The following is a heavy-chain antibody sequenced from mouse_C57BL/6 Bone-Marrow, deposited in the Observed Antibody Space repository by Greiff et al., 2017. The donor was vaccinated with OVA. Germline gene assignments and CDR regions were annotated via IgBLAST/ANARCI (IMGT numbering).Heavy chain of an antibody. V-gene: IGHV3-6*01. J-gene: IGHJ3*01. CDR3: ARRGYPWFAY. D-gene: IGHD2-14*01. CDR2: ISYDGSN. Sequence: VQLQQSGPGLVKPSQSLSLTCSVTGYSITSGYYWNWIRQFPGNKLEWMGYISYDGSNNYNPSLKNRISITRDTSKNQFFLKLNSVTTEDTATYYCARRGYPWFAYWGQGTLVTVSA. CDR1: GYSITSGYY.